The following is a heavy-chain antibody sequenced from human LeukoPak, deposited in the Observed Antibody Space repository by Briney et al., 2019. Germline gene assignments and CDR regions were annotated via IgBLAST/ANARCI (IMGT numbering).Heavy chain of an antibody. V-gene: IGHV1-2*02. Sequence: ASVKVSCKASGYTFTGYYMHWVRQAPGQGLEWMGWINPNSGGTNYAQKFQGRVTMTRDTSISTAYMELSRLRSDDTAVYYCARGYCSSTSCYPEVWGKGTTVTVSS. CDR2: INPNSGGT. J-gene: IGHJ6*04. D-gene: IGHD2-2*01. CDR1: GYTFTGYY. CDR3: ARGYCSSTSCYPEV.